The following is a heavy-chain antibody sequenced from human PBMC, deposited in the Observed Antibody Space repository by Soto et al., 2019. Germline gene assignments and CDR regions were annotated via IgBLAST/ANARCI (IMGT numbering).Heavy chain of an antibody. J-gene: IGHJ6*03. CDR1: GFIFSTYS. V-gene: IGHV3-21*01. CDR2: ISSSSSHI. CDR3: ARDQQYMDV. Sequence: GGSLRLSCAASGFIFSTYSFNWVRQAPGKGLEWVSSISSSSSHIYYADSVKGRLTISRDNAKNSLYLQMNSLRAEDTAVYYCARDQQYMDVWGQGTTVTVSS.